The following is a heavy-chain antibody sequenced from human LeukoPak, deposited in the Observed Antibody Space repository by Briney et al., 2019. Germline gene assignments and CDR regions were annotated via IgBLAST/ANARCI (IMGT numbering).Heavy chain of an antibody. Sequence: GGSLRLSCAASGFTFSGYWMHWVRQAPGTGLVWHSANNSDGSSRTYADPVKGRLAISRESAKNTLYLHMNSLRAEDTAVYYCASPSLPGYSYGDFEYWGQGSLVTVSS. V-gene: IGHV3-74*01. CDR2: NNSDGSSR. J-gene: IGHJ4*02. CDR3: ASPSLPGYSYGDFEY. CDR1: GFTFSGYW. D-gene: IGHD5-18*01.